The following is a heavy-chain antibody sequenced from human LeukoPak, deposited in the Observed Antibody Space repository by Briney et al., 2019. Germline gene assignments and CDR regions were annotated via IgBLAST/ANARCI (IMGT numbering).Heavy chain of an antibody. Sequence: SETLSLTCTVSGGSTSTYYWSWIRQPAGKGLEWIGRIYTSGSTNYNPSLKSRVTMSVDTSKNQFSLKLSSVTAADTAVYYCARTRYDYYDSSGEVSYYMDVWGKGTTVTISS. J-gene: IGHJ6*03. CDR2: IYTSGST. V-gene: IGHV4-4*07. CDR3: ARTRYDYYDSSGEVSYYMDV. CDR1: GGSTSTYY. D-gene: IGHD3-22*01.